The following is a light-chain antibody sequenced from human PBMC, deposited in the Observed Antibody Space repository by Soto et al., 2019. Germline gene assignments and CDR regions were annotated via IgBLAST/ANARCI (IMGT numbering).Light chain of an antibody. Sequence: QFVLTQPPSASGTPGQRVTISCSGSSADIGGNTVNWYQQLPGTAPKLLIYSDNQRPSGVPDRFSGSKSVTSASLAISGLQSEDEADYYCASWDDSLNGAVFGGGTQLTAL. CDR3: ASWDDSLNGAV. J-gene: IGLJ7*02. CDR2: SDN. V-gene: IGLV1-44*01. CDR1: SADIGGNT.